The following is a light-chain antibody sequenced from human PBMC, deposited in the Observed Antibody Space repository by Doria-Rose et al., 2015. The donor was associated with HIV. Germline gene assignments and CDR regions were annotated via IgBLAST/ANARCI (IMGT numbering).Light chain of an antibody. J-gene: IGKJ3*01. Sequence: DIQVTQSPESLGMSLGERATLNCKSNQSLLYTSTNYLAWYQQKPGQPPKLLIYWASTRQSGVPARFSGSGSGTDFTLTISSLEAEDVAVYYCRQYYDTPSFGPGTTVDIK. V-gene: IGKV4-1*01. CDR3: RQYYDTPS. CDR1: QSLLYTSTNY. CDR2: WAS.